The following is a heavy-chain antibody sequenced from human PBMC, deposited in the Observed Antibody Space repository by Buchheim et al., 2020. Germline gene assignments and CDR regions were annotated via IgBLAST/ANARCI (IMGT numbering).Heavy chain of an antibody. CDR1: GFTFSSYA. CDR3: ARDVFEYYYDSSGYYPGDY. V-gene: IGHV3-30-3*01. J-gene: IGHJ4*02. Sequence: QVQLVESGGGVVQPGRSLRLSCADSGFTFSSYAMHWVRQAPGKGLEWVAVISYDGSNKYYADSVKGRFPISRDNSKNPLYLQMNSLRAEDTAVYYCARDVFEYYYDSSGYYPGDYWGQRTL. D-gene: IGHD3-22*01. CDR2: ISYDGSNK.